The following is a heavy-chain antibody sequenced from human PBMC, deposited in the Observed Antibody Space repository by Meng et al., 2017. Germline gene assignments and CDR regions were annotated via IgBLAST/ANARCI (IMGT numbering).Heavy chain of an antibody. CDR1: GYTFTSYD. V-gene: IGHV1-8*03. CDR2: MNPNSGNT. J-gene: IGHJ5*02. Sequence: VRLVQVGAAVKKPGASVKVSCKASGYTFTSYDINWVRQATGQGLEWMGWMNPNSGNTGYAQKFQGRVTITRNTSISTAYMELSSLRSEDTAVYYCARGYYGSGLFDPWGQGTLVTVSS. CDR3: ARGYYGSGLFDP. D-gene: IGHD3-10*01.